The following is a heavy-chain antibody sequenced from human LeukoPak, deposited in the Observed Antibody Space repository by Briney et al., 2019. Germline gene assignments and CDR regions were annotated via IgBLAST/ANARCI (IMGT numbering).Heavy chain of an antibody. CDR2: NYYSGST. V-gene: IGHV4-39*01. J-gene: IGHJ4*02. Sequence: SETLSLTCTVSGVSISSSSYYWGWIRQPPGKGLEWIGSNYYSGSTYYNPSLKSRVSISVDTSKNQFSLKLSSVTAADTAVYYCANSANYGGNSGYFDYWGQGTLVTVSS. CDR1: GVSISSSSYY. D-gene: IGHD4-23*01. CDR3: ANSANYGGNSGYFDY.